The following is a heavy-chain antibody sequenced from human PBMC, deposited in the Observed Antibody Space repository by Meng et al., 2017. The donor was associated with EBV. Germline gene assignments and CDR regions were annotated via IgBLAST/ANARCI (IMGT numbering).Heavy chain of an antibody. Sequence: HVQLVQCGAELKKPVAPVKVSCKASGSTFTSYAMHWVRQAPGQRLEWMGWINAGNGNTKYSQKFQGRVTITRDTSASTAYMELSSLRSEDTAVYYCARRGGVADWFDPWGQGTLVTVSS. CDR2: INAGNGNT. CDR3: ARRGGVADWFDP. CDR1: GSTFTSYA. J-gene: IGHJ5*02. D-gene: IGHD2-15*01. V-gene: IGHV1-3*01.